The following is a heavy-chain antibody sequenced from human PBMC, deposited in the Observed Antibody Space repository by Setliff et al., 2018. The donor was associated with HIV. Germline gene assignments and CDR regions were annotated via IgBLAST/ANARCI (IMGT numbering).Heavy chain of an antibody. Sequence: PGGSLRLSCEVSGVTLDTSDIHWVRQSPGMGFEWVSSFTGGHAYYADSVRGRFSISRDNFKNILYLQMNNLRVDDTAIYYCAKDVSVRGSAFKGASDLWGQGTRVTVSS. J-gene: IGHJ3*01. D-gene: IGHD6-19*01. CDR1: GVTLDTSD. CDR3: AKDVSVRGSAFKGASDL. V-gene: IGHV3-23*01. CDR2: FTGGHA.